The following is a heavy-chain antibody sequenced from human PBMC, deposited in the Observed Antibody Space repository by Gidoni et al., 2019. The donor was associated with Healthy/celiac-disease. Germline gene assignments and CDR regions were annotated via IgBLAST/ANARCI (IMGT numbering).Heavy chain of an antibody. CDR3: ARNGSYYIDS. V-gene: IGHV4-34*02. CDR1: GESFSGYF. CDR2: INHSGST. Sequence: QVQLQQWGAGLLKPSATLSLTCAVYGESFSGYFWSWIRQPPGKGLEWIGEINHSGSTNYNPSLKSRVTISVDTSKNQFSLKLSSVTAADTAVYYCARNGSYYIDSWGQGTLVTVSS. J-gene: IGHJ4*02. D-gene: IGHD1-26*01.